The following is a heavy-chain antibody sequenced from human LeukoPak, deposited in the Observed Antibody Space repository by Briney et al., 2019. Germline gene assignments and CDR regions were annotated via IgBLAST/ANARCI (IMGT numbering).Heavy chain of an antibody. D-gene: IGHD6-13*01. J-gene: IGHJ4*02. CDR2: INHSGST. Sequence: PSETLSLTCAVYGGSFSGYYWSWIRQPPGKGLEWIGEINHSGSTNYNPSLKSRVTISVDTSKNQFSLKLSSVTAADTAVYHCARRGIAAAGDFDYWGQGTLVTVSS. CDR3: ARRGIAAAGDFDY. V-gene: IGHV4-34*01. CDR1: GGSFSGYY.